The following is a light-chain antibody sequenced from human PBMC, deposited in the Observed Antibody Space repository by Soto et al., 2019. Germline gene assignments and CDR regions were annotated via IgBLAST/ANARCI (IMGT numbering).Light chain of an antibody. CDR2: KAS. CDR1: QSISSW. Sequence: DIQMTQSPSTLSASVGDRVTITCRASQSISSWLAWYQQKPGKAPKLLIYKASSLESGVPSRFSGSGSGTEFTLTITTLQPDDFATYFCQLYNRNTWSFGPGTKVDNK. J-gene: IGKJ1*01. V-gene: IGKV1-5*03. CDR3: QLYNRNTWS.